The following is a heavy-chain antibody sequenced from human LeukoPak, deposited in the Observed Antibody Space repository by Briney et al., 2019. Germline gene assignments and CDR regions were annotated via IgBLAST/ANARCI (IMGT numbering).Heavy chain of an antibody. J-gene: IGHJ5*02. V-gene: IGHV4-34*01. CDR2: INHSGST. D-gene: IGHD5-12*01. CDR3: ARGAQWLRFKVPFDP. CDR1: GGSFSGYY. Sequence: SETLSLTCAVYGGSFSGYYWSWIRQPPGKGLEWIGEINHSGSTNYNPSLKSRVTISVDTSKNQFSLKLSSVTAADTAVYYCARGAQWLRFKVPFDPWGQGTLVTVSS.